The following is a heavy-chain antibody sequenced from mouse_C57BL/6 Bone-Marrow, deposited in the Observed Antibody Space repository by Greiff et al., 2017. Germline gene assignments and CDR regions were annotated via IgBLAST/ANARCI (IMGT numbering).Heavy chain of an antibody. CDR2: INPNNGGT. CDR1: GYTFTDYN. V-gene: IGHV1-18*01. J-gene: IGHJ1*03. CDR3: ARGGYDWYFDV. Sequence: VQLQQSEPELVKPGASVKIPCKASGYTFTDYNMDWVKQSHGKSLEWIGDINPNNGGTIYNQKFKGKATLTVDKSSSTAYMELRSLTSEDTAVYYCARGGYDWYFDVWGTGTTVTVSS. D-gene: IGHD2-2*01.